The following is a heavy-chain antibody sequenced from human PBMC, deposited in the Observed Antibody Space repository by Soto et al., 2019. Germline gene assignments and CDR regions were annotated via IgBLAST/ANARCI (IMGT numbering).Heavy chain of an antibody. J-gene: IGHJ6*02. CDR3: AKGRYYDLYGLDV. D-gene: IGHD3-22*01. V-gene: IGHV3-30*18. CDR1: GFTFTSNG. Sequence: QVQLVESGGGVVQPGGSLRLSCAASGFTFTSNGMHWVRQAPGKGLEWVAVISFDGSNKYYADSVKGRFTISRDNSKNTLFLQMNSLRAEDTAVFYCAKGRYYDLYGLDVWGQGTTVTVSS. CDR2: ISFDGSNK.